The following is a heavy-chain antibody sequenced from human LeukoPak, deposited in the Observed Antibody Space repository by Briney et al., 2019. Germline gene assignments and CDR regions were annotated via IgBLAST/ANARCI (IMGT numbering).Heavy chain of an antibody. D-gene: IGHD2-15*01. J-gene: IGHJ4*02. Sequence: GASVKLSCKASGVTFSSYAISWVRQAPGQGLEWMGGIIPIFGTANYAQKFQGRVTITADKSTRTAYMELSRLRSDDTAVYYCARDSRYCSGGSCYSEGVGYWGQGTLVTVSS. CDR3: ARDSRYCSGGSCYSEGVGY. CDR1: GVTFSSYA. CDR2: IIPIFGTA. V-gene: IGHV1-69*06.